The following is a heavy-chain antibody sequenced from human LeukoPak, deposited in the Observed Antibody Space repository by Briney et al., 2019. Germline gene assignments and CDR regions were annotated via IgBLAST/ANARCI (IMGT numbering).Heavy chain of an antibody. V-gene: IGHV1-18*01. CDR1: GGTFSSYA. J-gene: IGHJ4*02. Sequence: ASVKVSCKASGGTFSSYAISWVRQAPGQGLEWMGWISAYNGNTNYAQKLQGRVTMTTDTSTSTAYMELRSLRSDDTAVYYCARESPAALDYWGQGTLVTVSS. CDR2: ISAYNGNT. D-gene: IGHD6-13*01. CDR3: ARESPAALDY.